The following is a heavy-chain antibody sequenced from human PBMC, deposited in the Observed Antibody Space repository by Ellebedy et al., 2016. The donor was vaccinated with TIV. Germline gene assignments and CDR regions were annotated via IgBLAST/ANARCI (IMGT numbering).Heavy chain of an antibody. J-gene: IGHJ4*02. V-gene: IGHV5-51*01. CDR1: GYRFTSYW. D-gene: IGHD3-22*01. CDR2: IYPGDSDT. Sequence: GESLKISCKGSGYRFTSYWIGWVCQMHGKGLEWMGNIYPGDSDTRYSPSFQGQVTISADKSISTAYLQWSSLKASDTAMYYCARSDSSGYEFDYWGQGTLVTVSS. CDR3: ARSDSSGYEFDY.